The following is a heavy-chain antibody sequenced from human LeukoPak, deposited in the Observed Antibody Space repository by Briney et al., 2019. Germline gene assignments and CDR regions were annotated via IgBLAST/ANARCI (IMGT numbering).Heavy chain of an antibody. CDR1: GGTFSSYA. J-gene: IGHJ6*03. CDR3: ARTSGDIYYYYYYMDA. D-gene: IGHD2-21*02. Sequence: SVKVSCKASGGTFSSYAINWVRQAPGQGLEWMGGIIPIFATPNYAQKFQGRVTITTDESTSTAYMELSSLRSEATAVYYCARTSGDIYYYYYYMDAWGKGTTVTVSS. V-gene: IGHV1-69*05. CDR2: IIPIFATP.